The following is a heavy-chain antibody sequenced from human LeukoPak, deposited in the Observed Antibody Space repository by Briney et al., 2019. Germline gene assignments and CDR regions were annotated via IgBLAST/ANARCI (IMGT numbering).Heavy chain of an antibody. CDR3: ATGVGYGESAPYFDT. CDR2: MNPNNGKT. J-gene: IGHJ3*02. Sequence: ASVKVSCKASGYTFTNYDINWVRQATGQGLEWMGWMNPNNGKTGYAQKFQGRVTMTRSTSISTAYMELSSLRSEDTAVYYCATGVGYGESAPYFDTWGQGTMVTVSS. D-gene: IGHD4-17*01. V-gene: IGHV1-8*01. CDR1: GYTFTNYD.